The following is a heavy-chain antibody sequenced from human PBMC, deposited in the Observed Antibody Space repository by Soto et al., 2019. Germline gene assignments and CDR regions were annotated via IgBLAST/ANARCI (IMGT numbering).Heavy chain of an antibody. Sequence: QVQLVQSGGEVKKPGASVKVSCKASGYTHSSYGISWVRQAPGQGLEWMGWINANHGNTNYAQKVQGRVTMTTDTSTSTVYMELRSLRAVDTAVYYCAICSDYYYGMDVWGQGTTVTVSS. CDR2: INANHGNT. CDR3: AICSDYYYGMDV. V-gene: IGHV1-18*01. D-gene: IGHD2-15*01. J-gene: IGHJ6*02. CDR1: GYTHSSYG.